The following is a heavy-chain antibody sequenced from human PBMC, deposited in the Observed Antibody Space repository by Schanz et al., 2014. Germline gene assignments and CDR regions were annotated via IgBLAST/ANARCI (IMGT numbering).Heavy chain of an antibody. Sequence: QAQLMESGGGVVQPGTSLILSCSVSGFSLNTYGIHWFRQPAGKGLEWVAVIWNNGVTKYYADSVRGRFTISRDRFQNTLYLRMSSLRAEDTAVYYCAKDPSHGDYDYYFDYWGQGTLVTGSS. D-gene: IGHD3-22*01. V-gene: IGHV3-33*03. CDR2: IWNNGVTK. CDR1: GFSLNTYG. CDR3: AKDPSHGDYDYYFDY. J-gene: IGHJ4*02.